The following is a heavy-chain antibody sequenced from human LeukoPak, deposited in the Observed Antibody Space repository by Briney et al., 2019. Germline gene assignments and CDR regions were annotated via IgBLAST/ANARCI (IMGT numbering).Heavy chain of an antibody. J-gene: IGHJ4*02. D-gene: IGHD3-3*01. CDR3: AGDSYGDFWSGYRIVYYFDY. CDR1: GFTFSNYA. Sequence: PGGSLRLSCAASGFTFSNYAMNWVRQAPGKGLEWVSYISSSSSTIYYADSVKGRFTISRDNAKNSLYLQMNSLRAEDTAVYYCAGDSYGDFWSGYRIVYYFDYWGQGTLVTVSS. CDR2: ISSSSSTI. V-gene: IGHV3-48*01.